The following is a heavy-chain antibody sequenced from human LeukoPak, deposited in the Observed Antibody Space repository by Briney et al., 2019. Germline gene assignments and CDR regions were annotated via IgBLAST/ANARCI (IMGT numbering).Heavy chain of an antibody. Sequence: PSETLSLTCTVSGGSISSSSYYWGWIRQPPGKGLEWIGSIYYSGSTYYNPSLKSRVTISVDTSKNQFSLKLSSVTAADTAVYYCARRGYSSGWYYGPFDYWGQGTLVTVSS. CDR3: ARRGYSSGWYYGPFDY. D-gene: IGHD6-19*01. CDR1: GGSISSSSYY. CDR2: IYYSGST. V-gene: IGHV4-39*07. J-gene: IGHJ4*02.